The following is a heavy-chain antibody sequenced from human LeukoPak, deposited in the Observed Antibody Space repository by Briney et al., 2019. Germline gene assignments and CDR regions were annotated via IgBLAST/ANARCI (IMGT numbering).Heavy chain of an antibody. D-gene: IGHD3-9*01. CDR1: GFTFNNYA. CDR3: AKEPYYDILTGYSHY. J-gene: IGHJ4*02. CDR2: ISDNGDST. V-gene: IGHV3-23*01. Sequence: GGSLRLSCAASGFTFNNYAMSWVRQAPGKGLEWVSAISDNGDSTYYADSVKGRFTISRDNSKNTLYLQMNSLRAEDTAMYYCAKEPYYDILTGYSHYWGQGTLVTVSS.